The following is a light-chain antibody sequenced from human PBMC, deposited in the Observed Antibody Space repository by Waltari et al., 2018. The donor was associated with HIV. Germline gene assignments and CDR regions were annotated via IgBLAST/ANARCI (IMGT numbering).Light chain of an antibody. CDR3: QSADSSGTYGV. J-gene: IGLJ3*02. Sequence: SSELTQPPSVSVSPGQTARITCSGDAFPKQYAYWYQQKPGQAPVLVIYKDRERPSGIPERFSGSSSGTTVTLTISGVQAEDEADYYCQSADSSGTYGVFGGGTKLTVL. CDR1: AFPKQY. CDR2: KDR. V-gene: IGLV3-25*03.